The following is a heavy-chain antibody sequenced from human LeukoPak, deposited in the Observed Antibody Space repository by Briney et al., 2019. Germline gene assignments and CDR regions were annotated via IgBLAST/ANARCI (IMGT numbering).Heavy chain of an antibody. D-gene: IGHD1-26*01. V-gene: IGHV3-30*04. CDR1: GFTFSSHA. CDR2: ISHDGSNK. CDR3: ARDLSGSYTFDD. J-gene: IGHJ4*02. Sequence: GGSLRLSCAASGFTFSSHAMHSVRQAPGKGLEWVTFISHDGSNKYYADSVKGRLTISRDNSKNTLYLQMNSLRAEDTAVYYCARDLSGSYTFDDWGQGTLVTVSS.